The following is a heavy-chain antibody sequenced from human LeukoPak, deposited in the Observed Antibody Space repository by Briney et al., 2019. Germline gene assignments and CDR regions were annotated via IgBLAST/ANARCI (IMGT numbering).Heavy chain of an antibody. Sequence: SETLSLTCAVSGGSINSNNWWSWVRQPPGKGLEWIGEIYHSGSTNYKPSLKSRVTISVDKSENKFSLKLSSVTAADTAVYYCARGRGYDFPDAFDIWGQGTMVTVSS. J-gene: IGHJ3*02. CDR3: ARGRGYDFPDAFDI. CDR2: IYHSGST. CDR1: GGSINSNNW. D-gene: IGHD5-12*01. V-gene: IGHV4-4*02.